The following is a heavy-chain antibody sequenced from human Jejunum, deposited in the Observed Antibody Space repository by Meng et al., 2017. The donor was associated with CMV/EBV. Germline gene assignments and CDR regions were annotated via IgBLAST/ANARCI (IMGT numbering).Heavy chain of an antibody. CDR1: GLSSYSSGVG. J-gene: IGHJ4*02. CDR3: VHFVGGYYPSRPDY. D-gene: IGHD1-26*01. V-gene: IGHV2-5*02. CDR2: IYWDDDK. Sequence: QITLKESGPTLVKPTQTLTLTCAFSGLSSYSSGVGVGWIRQPPGKALEWLALIYWDDDKRYSPSLRSRLTITKDTSKNEVVLTMTNMDPVDTGTYYCVHFVGGYYPSRPDYWGQGTLVTVSS.